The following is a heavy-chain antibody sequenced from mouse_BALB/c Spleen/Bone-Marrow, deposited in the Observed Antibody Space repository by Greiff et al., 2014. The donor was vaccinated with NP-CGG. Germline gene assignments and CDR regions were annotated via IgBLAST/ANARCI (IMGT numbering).Heavy chain of an antibody. V-gene: IGHV1-5*01. CDR1: GYTFTNYW. Sequence: VTLKESGTVLARPGASLRMSCKASGYTFTNYWINRIKQRPGQGLEWIGAIYPGNNDAKYTQKFKAKAKLTAVTSTSTADMELSSLTNEDSAVYYCARNWDWVFAYWGQGTLVTVSA. CDR3: ARNWDWVFAY. CDR2: IYPGNNDA. D-gene: IGHD4-1*01. J-gene: IGHJ3*01.